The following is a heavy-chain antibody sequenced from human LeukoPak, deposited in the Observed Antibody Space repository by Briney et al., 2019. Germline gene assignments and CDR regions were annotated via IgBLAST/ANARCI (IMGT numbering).Heavy chain of an antibody. D-gene: IGHD6-13*01. Sequence: PGGSLRLSCAASGFTFSSYSMNWVRQAPGKGLEWVSAISSSSSYIYYADSVKGRFTISRDNAKNSLYLQMNSLRAEDTAVYYCARDFEFGSAAGTLNWGQGTLVPVSS. CDR2: ISSSSSYI. CDR3: ARDFEFGSAAGTLN. CDR1: GFTFSSYS. V-gene: IGHV3-21*01. J-gene: IGHJ4*02.